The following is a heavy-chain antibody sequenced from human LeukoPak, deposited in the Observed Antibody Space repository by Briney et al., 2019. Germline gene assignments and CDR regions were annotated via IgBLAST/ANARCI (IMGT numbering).Heavy chain of an antibody. CDR2: ISGSGGST. CDR3: AIRVVVATYNWFDP. J-gene: IGHJ5*02. D-gene: IGHD2-15*01. V-gene: IGHV3-23*01. CDR1: GFTFGSYA. Sequence: GGSLRLSCTASGFTFGSYAMSWVRHAPGKGLEWVSDISGSGGSTLYADSVKGRFTISRDNSKNTLYLQMNSLRVEDTAVYYCAIRVVVATYNWFDPWGQGTLVTVSS.